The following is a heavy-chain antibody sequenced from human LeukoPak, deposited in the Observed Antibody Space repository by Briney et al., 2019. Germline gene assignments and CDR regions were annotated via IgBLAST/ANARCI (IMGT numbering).Heavy chain of an antibody. CDR3: ARDLRVGAINFDY. J-gene: IGHJ4*02. Sequence: GGSLRLSCAPSGFTFSSYEMNWVRQAPGKGLEWVSYISSTGSTIFYADSVKGRFTISRDNAKNSLYLQMNSLRAEDTGVYYCARDLRVGAINFDYWGQGTLVTVSS. V-gene: IGHV3-48*03. D-gene: IGHD1-26*01. CDR2: ISSTGSTI. CDR1: GFTFSSYE.